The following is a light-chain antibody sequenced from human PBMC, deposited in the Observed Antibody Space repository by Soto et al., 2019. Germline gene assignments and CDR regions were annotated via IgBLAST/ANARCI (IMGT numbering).Light chain of an antibody. V-gene: IGKV1-39*01. CDR3: QRSYNTPRT. CDR1: ESIGTY. J-gene: IGKJ3*01. Sequence: DIQMTQSPSSLSASVGDRVTITCRASESIGTYVNWYQQKPGKAPNLLISAASSLQSGVPSRFSGSGSGTDFTLTISSLQPEDFATYYCQRSYNTPRTFGPGTKVDIK. CDR2: AAS.